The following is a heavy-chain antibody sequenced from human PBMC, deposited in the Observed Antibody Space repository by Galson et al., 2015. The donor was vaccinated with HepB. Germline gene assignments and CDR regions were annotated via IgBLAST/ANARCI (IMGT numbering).Heavy chain of an antibody. CDR1: GGSISSYY. Sequence: TLSLTCTVSGGSISSYYWSWIRQPPGKGLEWIGYIYYSGSTNYNPSLKSRVTISVDTSKNQFSLKLSSVTAADTAVYYCARDYSITGSLAFDYWGQGTLVTVSS. CDR3: ARDYSITGSLAFDY. CDR2: IYYSGST. D-gene: IGHD1-20*01. V-gene: IGHV4-59*01. J-gene: IGHJ4*02.